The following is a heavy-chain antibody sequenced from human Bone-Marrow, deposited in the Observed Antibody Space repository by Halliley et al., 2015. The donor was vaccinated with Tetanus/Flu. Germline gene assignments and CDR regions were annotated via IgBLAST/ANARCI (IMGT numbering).Heavy chain of an antibody. CDR3: ARESSRQYSTFGLEV. V-gene: IGHV1-69*12. CDR2: IVPMSGTA. Sequence: VQLVQSGAEVKKPGASVKVPCKASGDTFNKYSLNWVRQAPGQGLEWMGGIVPMSGTAKYAQRFQGRVTMSADESTRTLYMELRSLRFEDTAIYYCARESSRQYSTFGLEVWGQGTTVTVSS. CDR1: GDTFNKYS. D-gene: IGHD2-15*01. J-gene: IGHJ6*02.